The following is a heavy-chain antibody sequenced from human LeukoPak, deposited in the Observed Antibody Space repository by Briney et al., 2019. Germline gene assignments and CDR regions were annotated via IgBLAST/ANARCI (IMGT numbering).Heavy chain of an antibody. V-gene: IGHV4-39*07. D-gene: IGHD6-19*01. CDR2: IYYSGST. Sequence: PSETLSLTCTVSGGSISSSSYYWGWIRQPPGKGLEWIGCIYYSGSTYYNPSLKSRVTISVDTSKNQFSLKLSSVTAADTAVYYCARVRGYSSGWYRPDYYYYYMDVWGKGTTVTVSS. CDR3: ARVRGYSSGWYRPDYYYYYMDV. J-gene: IGHJ6*03. CDR1: GGSISSSSYY.